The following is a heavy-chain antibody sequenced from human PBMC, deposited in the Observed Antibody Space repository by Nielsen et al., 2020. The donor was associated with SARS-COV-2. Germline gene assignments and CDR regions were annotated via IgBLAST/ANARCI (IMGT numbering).Heavy chain of an antibody. D-gene: IGHD3-3*01. CDR1: GFTFSSYW. J-gene: IGHJ6*02. V-gene: IGHV3-7*05. CDR2: IKQDGSEK. Sequence: GGSLRLSCAASGFTFSSYWMSWVRQAPGKGLEWVANIKQDGSEKYNVDSVKGRFTISRDNAKNSLYLQMNSLRAEDTAVYYCARGQGVTIFGPYTHYGMDVWGQGTTVTVSS. CDR3: ARGQGVTIFGPYTHYGMDV.